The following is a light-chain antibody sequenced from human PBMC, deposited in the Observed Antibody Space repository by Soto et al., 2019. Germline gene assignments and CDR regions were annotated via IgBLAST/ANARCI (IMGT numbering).Light chain of an antibody. Sequence: QSVLTQPRSVSGSPGQSVTISCTGTSTDVGAYNYVSWYQHHPGKAPKLMIYDVTQRPSGVPDRFSGSKSGNTASLTISGLQAEDEADYYCQSYDSSLSGFYVFGTGTKVTVL. V-gene: IGLV2-11*01. CDR2: DVT. J-gene: IGLJ1*01. CDR3: QSYDSSLSGFYV. CDR1: STDVGAYNY.